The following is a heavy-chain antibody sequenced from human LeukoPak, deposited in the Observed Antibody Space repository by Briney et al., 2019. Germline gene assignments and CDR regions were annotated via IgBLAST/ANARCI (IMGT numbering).Heavy chain of an antibody. CDR2: IIPIFGTA. J-gene: IGHJ4*02. Sequence: SVKVSCKASGGTFSSYAISWVRQAPGQGLEWMGAIIPIFGTANYAQKFQGRVTITADESTSTAYVKLSSMRSEDTAVYYCAREMALRYSYDSSGYRPFDYWRQGTLVTVSS. CDR1: GGTFSSYA. CDR3: AREMALRYSYDSSGYRPFDY. D-gene: IGHD3-22*01. V-gene: IGHV1-69*13.